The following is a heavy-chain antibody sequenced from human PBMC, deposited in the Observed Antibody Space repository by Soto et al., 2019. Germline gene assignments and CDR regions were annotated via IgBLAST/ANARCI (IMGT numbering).Heavy chain of an antibody. Sequence: GGSLRLSCAASGFTFSSYAMHWVRQAPGKGLEWVAVISYDGSNKYYADSVKGRFTISRDNSKNTLYLQMNSLRAEDTAVYYCARDVILYCSGGSCPYGMDVWGQGTTVTVSS. CDR1: GFTFSSYA. CDR3: ARDVILYCSGGSCPYGMDV. J-gene: IGHJ6*02. V-gene: IGHV3-30-3*01. D-gene: IGHD2-15*01. CDR2: ISYDGSNK.